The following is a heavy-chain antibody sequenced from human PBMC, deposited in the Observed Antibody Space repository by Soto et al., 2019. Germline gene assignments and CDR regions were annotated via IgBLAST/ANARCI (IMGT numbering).Heavy chain of an antibody. V-gene: IGHV1-2*02. CDR3: AKAGSSSSYFFYGMDV. D-gene: IGHD6-6*01. CDR2: INPETGGT. J-gene: IGHJ6*02. Sequence: ASVKVSCKASGYTFTGYYVHWVREAPGQGLEWMGWINPETGGTSYAQKFQGRFTISRDNSKNTLYLQMNSLRAEDTAVYCCAKAGSSSSYFFYGMDVWGQGTTVTVSS. CDR1: GYTFTGYY.